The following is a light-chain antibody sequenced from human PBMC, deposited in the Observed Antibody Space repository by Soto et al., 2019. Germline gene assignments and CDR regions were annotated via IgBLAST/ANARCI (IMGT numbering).Light chain of an antibody. Sequence: QSVLTQPPSVSGAPGQRVTISCTGSSSNIGAGYDVHWYQQLPGTAPKLLIYGNSNRPSGVPDRFSGSKSGTSASLAITGLQAEDEADYYCQSYDSSLSGWVFGGVTKLTAL. J-gene: IGLJ3*02. V-gene: IGLV1-40*01. CDR2: GNS. CDR1: SSNIGAGYD. CDR3: QSYDSSLSGWV.